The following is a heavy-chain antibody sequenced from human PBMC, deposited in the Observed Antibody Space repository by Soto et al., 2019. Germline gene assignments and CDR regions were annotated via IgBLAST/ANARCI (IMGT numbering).Heavy chain of an antibody. V-gene: IGHV1-2*02. CDR3: AKNHSHAYLRWGLDP. Sequence: QVQLVQSGSEVKKPGASVKVSCKASGYPFSDNQIHWLRRAPGQGLEWMGRINPKSDDTNYAQKYHGRVPRTRDTSSETAYLALPGLTSDDTAPYYCAKNHSHAYLRWGLDPWGQGNQVTDTS. J-gene: IGHJ5*02. CDR1: GYPFSDNQ. D-gene: IGHD2-21*01. CDR2: INPKSDDT.